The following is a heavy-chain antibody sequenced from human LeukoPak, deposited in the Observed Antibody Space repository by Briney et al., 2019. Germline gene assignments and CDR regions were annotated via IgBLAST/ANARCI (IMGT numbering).Heavy chain of an antibody. CDR2: VSPPGGGT. V-gene: IGHV3-23*01. D-gene: IGHD6-13*01. CDR1: GFSFSYHG. J-gene: IGHJ5*02. Sequence: GGTLRLSCAASGFSFSYHGMNWVRQAPGKGLEWLSGVSPPGGGTYYADSVKGQFTISRDNSKNTLYLQMNSLRVEDTAVYYCAKGSRIAAAANWFDPWGQGTLVTVSS. CDR3: AKGSRIAAAANWFDP.